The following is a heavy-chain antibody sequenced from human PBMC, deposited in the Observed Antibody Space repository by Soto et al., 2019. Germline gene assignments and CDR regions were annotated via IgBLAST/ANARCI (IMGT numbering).Heavy chain of an antibody. CDR2: ISGGGGST. CDR1: GFIFSSYA. D-gene: IGHD3-9*01. V-gene: IGHV3-23*01. Sequence: EVQLLESGGGLAQPGGSLRLSCAASGFIFSSYAMSWVRQAPGKGLEWVSGISGGGGSTYYADSVKGRFTISRDNSKNTLYLQMNSLRAEDTAVYFCASQSVSRSFDWFGWFDPWGQGTLVTVSS. J-gene: IGHJ5*02. CDR3: ASQSVSRSFDWFGWFDP.